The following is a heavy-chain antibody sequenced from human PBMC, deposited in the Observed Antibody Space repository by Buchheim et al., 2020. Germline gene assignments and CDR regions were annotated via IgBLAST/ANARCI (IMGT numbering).Heavy chain of an antibody. CDR2: ISGSGGST. Sequence: EVQLLESGGGLVQPGGSLRLSCAASGFTFSSYAMSWVRQAPGKGLEWVSAISGSGGSTYYADSVKGRFTISRDNSKNTLYLQMNSLRAEDTAVYYCAKATSYGSGSLLHYYYYYGMDVWGQGTT. CDR1: GFTFSSYA. CDR3: AKATSYGSGSLLHYYYYYGMDV. V-gene: IGHV3-23*01. J-gene: IGHJ6*02. D-gene: IGHD3-10*01.